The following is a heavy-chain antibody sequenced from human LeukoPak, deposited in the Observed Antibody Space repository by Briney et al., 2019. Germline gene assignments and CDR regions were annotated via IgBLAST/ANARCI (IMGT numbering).Heavy chain of an antibody. D-gene: IGHD3-3*01. CDR1: GGSISSDSYY. V-gene: IGHV4-39*01. J-gene: IGHJ4*02. Sequence: SETLSLTCAVSGGSISSDSYYWGWIRQPPGKGLEWIGSIYYSGSTFYNPSLKSRVTVSAHTSKKEFSLKLNSVTAADTAVYYCARLADLWRGDSSIDDWGQGTLVTVSS. CDR2: IYYSGST. CDR3: ARLADLWRGDSSIDD.